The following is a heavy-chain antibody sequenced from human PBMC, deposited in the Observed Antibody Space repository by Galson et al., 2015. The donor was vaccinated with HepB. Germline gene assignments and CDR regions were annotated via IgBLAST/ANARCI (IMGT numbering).Heavy chain of an antibody. CDR2: INSRSTYT. Sequence: SLRLSCAASGFTFSDYYMSWIRQAPGKGLEWISYINSRSTYTNYADSVKGRFTIFRDNAKRSLYLQMNGLRAEETAVYYCARGSSSLNNDAFDIWGQGTMVTVSS. J-gene: IGHJ3*02. D-gene: IGHD6-13*01. CDR1: GFTFSDYY. V-gene: IGHV3-11*06. CDR3: ARGSSSLNNDAFDI.